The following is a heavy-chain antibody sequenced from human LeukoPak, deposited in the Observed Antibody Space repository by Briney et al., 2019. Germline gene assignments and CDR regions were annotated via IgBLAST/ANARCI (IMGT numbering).Heavy chain of an antibody. CDR1: GFTFSSYA. J-gene: IGHJ4*02. Sequence: GGSLTLTCAASGFTFSSYAMRWVRQAPGKGLEWVAVISYDGSNKYYADSVKGRFTISRDNSKNPLYLQMSSLRAEDTAVSYCARDKQGARQWLVLAYWGQGTLVTVSS. V-gene: IGHV3-30-3*01. CDR2: ISYDGSNK. CDR3: ARDKQGARQWLVLAY. D-gene: IGHD6-19*01.